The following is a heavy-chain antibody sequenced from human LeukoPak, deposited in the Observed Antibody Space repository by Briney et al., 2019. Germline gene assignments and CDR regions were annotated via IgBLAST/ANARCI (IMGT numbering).Heavy chain of an antibody. CDR2: IVVGSGNT. D-gene: IGHD3-22*01. Sequence: SVKVSCKASGFTFTSSAVQWVRQARGQRLEWIGWIVVGSGNTNYAQKFQGRVTMTRDTSTSTVYMELSSLRSEDTAVYYCARELVVDTYGMDVWGQGTTVTVSS. CDR3: ARELVVDTYGMDV. V-gene: IGHV1-58*01. J-gene: IGHJ6*02. CDR1: GFTFTSSA.